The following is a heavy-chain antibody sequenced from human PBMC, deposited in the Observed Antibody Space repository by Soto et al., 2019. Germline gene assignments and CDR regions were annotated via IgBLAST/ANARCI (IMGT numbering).Heavy chain of an antibody. CDR1: GFTFSSYA. D-gene: IGHD5-18*01. V-gene: IGHV3-30-3*01. Sequence: QVQPVESGGGVVQPGRSLRLSCAASGFTFSSYAMHWVRQAPGKGLEWVAVISYDGSNKYYADSVKGRFTISRDNSKNTLYLQMNSLRAEDTAVYYCARDQDTAMVGNFDYWGQGALVTVSS. J-gene: IGHJ4*02. CDR3: ARDQDTAMVGNFDY. CDR2: ISYDGSNK.